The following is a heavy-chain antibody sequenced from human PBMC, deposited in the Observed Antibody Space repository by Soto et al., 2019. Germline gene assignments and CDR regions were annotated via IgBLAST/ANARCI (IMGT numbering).Heavy chain of an antibody. D-gene: IGHD6-13*01. V-gene: IGHV5-51*01. CDR1: GYSFTSYW. J-gene: IGHJ6*02. Sequence: PGESLKISCKGSGYSFTSYWIGWVRQMPGKGLEWMGIIYPGDSDTRYSPSFQGQVTISADKSISTAYLQWSSLKASGTAMYYCARLGRGIAAAGITYYYGMDVWGQGTTVTVSS. CDR3: ARLGRGIAAAGITYYYGMDV. CDR2: IYPGDSDT.